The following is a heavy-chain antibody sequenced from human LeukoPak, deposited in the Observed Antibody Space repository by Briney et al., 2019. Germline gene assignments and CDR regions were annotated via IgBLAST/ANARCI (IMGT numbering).Heavy chain of an antibody. V-gene: IGHV1-18*01. CDR3: ARVGYKAVAGTGTYYFDY. D-gene: IGHD6-19*01. Sequence: GASVKVSCKASGYTFTSYGISWVRQAPGQGLEWMGWISAHNGNTNYAQKLQGRVTMTTDTSTSTAYMELRSLRSDDTAVYYCARVGYKAVAGTGTYYFDYWGQGTLVTVSS. CDR1: GYTFTSYG. J-gene: IGHJ4*02. CDR2: ISAHNGNT.